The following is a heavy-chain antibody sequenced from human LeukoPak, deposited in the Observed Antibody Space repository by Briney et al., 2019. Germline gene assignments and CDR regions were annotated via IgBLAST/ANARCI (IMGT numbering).Heavy chain of an antibody. CDR3: AKVSESNYDILTGYYTPYYFDY. CDR2: ISDSGGST. V-gene: IGHV3-23*01. CDR1: GFTFSSYA. Sequence: PGRSLRLSCAASGFTFSSYAMHWVRQAPGKGLAWVSGISDSGGSTFYAASVKGRFTISRDNSKNILYLQMNSLRADDTAVYYCAKVSESNYDILTGYYTPYYFDYWGQGTLVTVSS. D-gene: IGHD3-9*01. J-gene: IGHJ4*02.